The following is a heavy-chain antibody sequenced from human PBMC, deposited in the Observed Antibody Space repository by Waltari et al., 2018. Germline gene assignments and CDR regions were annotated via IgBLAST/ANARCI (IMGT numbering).Heavy chain of an antibody. D-gene: IGHD6-19*01. V-gene: IGHV3-53*01. Sequence: EVQLVESGGGLIQPGGSLRLSCAVSGFTVGNNYMSWVRPAPGKGLEWISLMYSGGGIHYADSVKGRFTISRDRSKNTLYLQMNSLRVEDTAVYYCARDPPGVAVSGKGWGQGTLVTVSS. J-gene: IGHJ4*02. CDR1: GFTVGNNY. CDR3: ARDPPGVAVSGKG. CDR2: MYSGGGI.